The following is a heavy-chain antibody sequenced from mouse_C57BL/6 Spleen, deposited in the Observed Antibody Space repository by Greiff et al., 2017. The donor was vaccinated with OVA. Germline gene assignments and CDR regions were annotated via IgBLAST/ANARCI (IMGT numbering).Heavy chain of an antibody. CDR1: GYTFTSYW. CDR3: TRKTVYYLDY. V-gene: IGHV1-61*01. CDR2: IYPSDSET. J-gene: IGHJ2*01. Sequence: QVQLQQPGAELVRPGSSVKLSCKASGYTFTSYWMDWVKQRPGQGLEWIGNIYPSDSETHYNQKFKDKATLTVDKSSSTAYMQLSSLTSEDSAVYYCTRKTVYYLDYWGQGTTLTVSS.